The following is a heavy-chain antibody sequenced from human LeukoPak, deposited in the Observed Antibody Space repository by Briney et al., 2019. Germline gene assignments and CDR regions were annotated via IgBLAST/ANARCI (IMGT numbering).Heavy chain of an antibody. Sequence: SETLSLTCTVSGGSISSSSYYWGWIRQPPGKGLEWIGSIYYSGSTDYNPSLKSRVTISVDTSKNQFSLKLSSVTAADTAVYYCARDSAYYGSGSFDYWGQGTLVTVSS. CDR1: GGSISSSSYY. D-gene: IGHD3-10*01. CDR2: IYYSGST. CDR3: ARDSAYYGSGSFDY. V-gene: IGHV4-39*02. J-gene: IGHJ4*02.